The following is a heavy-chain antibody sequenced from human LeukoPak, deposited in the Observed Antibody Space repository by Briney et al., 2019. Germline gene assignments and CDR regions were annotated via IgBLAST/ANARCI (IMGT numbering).Heavy chain of an antibody. Sequence: PGGSLRLSCAASGFTFNNHAMHWVRQVPGKGLEWVSLIGGDGDPIFYADSVKGRFTISRDNAKNSLFLQMNSLRAEDTAVYYCARERYSHTLRTFEIWGQGTMVTVSS. CDR1: GFTFNNHA. D-gene: IGHD5-18*01. J-gene: IGHJ3*02. CDR3: ARERYSHTLRTFEI. V-gene: IGHV3-43*02. CDR2: IGGDGDPI.